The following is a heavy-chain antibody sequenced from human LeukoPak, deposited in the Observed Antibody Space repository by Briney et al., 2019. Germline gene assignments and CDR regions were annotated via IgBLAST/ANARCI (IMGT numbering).Heavy chain of an antibody. D-gene: IGHD2-2*01. CDR1: GFTFSGSA. CDR2: IRSKTNSYAT. V-gene: IGHV3-73*01. J-gene: IGHJ4*02. Sequence: GGSLRLSCAASGFTFSGSAMHWVRQASGKGLEWVGRIRSKTNSYATAYAASVKGRFTISRDDSKNTAYLQMNSLKTEDTAVYYCTRHAEYCSSTICYAGDFDYWGQGTLVTVSS. CDR3: TRHAEYCSSTICYAGDFDY.